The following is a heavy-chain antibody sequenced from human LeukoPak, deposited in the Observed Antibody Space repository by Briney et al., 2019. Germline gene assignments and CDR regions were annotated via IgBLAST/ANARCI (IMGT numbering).Heavy chain of an antibody. Sequence: SETLSLTCTVSGGSISSYYWSWIRQPPGKGLEWIGYIYYSGSTNYHPSLKSRVTISVDTSKNQFSLKLSSVTAADTAVYYCARVGRLGYCSSTSCGGDWFDPWGQGTLVTVSS. CDR3: ARVGRLGYCSSTSCGGDWFDP. V-gene: IGHV4-59*01. D-gene: IGHD2-2*01. CDR1: GGSISSYY. J-gene: IGHJ5*02. CDR2: IYYSGST.